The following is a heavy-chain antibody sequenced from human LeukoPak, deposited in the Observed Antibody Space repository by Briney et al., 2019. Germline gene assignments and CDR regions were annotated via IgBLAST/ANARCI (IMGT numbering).Heavy chain of an antibody. Sequence: GASVKVSCKASGYTFTSYGISWVRQAPGQGLEWMGWISAYNGNTNYAQKLQGRVTMTTDTSTSTAHMELRSLRSDDTAVYYCARDRVYDRSGSPRPCDYWGQGTLVTVSS. CDR2: ISAYNGNT. V-gene: IGHV1-18*01. CDR1: GYTFTSYG. J-gene: IGHJ4*02. D-gene: IGHD3-22*01. CDR3: ARDRVYDRSGSPRPCDY.